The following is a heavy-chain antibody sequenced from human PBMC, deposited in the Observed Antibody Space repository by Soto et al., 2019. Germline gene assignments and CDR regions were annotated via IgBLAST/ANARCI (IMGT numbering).Heavy chain of an antibody. CDR1: GDTFTDYY. J-gene: IGHJ4*02. CDR3: ARGGHVVVVTAALDY. D-gene: IGHD2-21*02. Sequence: QVQLMQSGAEVKKPGASVKVSCKASGDTFTDYYIHWVRQAPGQGLEWMWTVTPSGGHTTYAQHFLGRVTMTGDTSTGPLYIELTSLTSADTAVYYCARGGHVVVVTAALDYWGPGTLVTVSS. V-gene: IGHV1-46*01. CDR2: VTPSGGHT.